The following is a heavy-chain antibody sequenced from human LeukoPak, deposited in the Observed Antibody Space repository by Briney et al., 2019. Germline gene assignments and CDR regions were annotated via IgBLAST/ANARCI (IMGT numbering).Heavy chain of an antibody. CDR2: INWNSGSI. D-gene: IGHD3-22*01. J-gene: IGHJ4*02. V-gene: IGHV3-9*03. CDR3: AKARGYYYDSSGSLDY. CDR1: GFTFDGYA. Sequence: GGSLRLSCAASGFTFDGYAMHWVRQAPGKGLEWVSGINWNSGSIGYADSVKGRFTISRDNAKNSLYLQMNTLRAEDMALYYCAKARGYYYDSSGSLDYWGQGTLVTVSS.